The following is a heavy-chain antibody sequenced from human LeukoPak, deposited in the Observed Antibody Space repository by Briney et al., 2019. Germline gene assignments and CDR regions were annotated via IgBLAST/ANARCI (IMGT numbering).Heavy chain of an antibody. CDR1: GFTFSSYG. J-gene: IGHJ3*02. Sequence: GGSLRLSCAASGFTFSSYGMHWVRQAPGKGLEWVAVISYDGSNKYYADSVKGRFTISRDNSKNTLYLQMNSLRAEDTAVYYCAKDYYDSSGYYGGNAFDIWGQGTMVTVSS. CDR2: ISYDGSNK. V-gene: IGHV3-30*18. D-gene: IGHD3-22*01. CDR3: AKDYYDSSGYYGGNAFDI.